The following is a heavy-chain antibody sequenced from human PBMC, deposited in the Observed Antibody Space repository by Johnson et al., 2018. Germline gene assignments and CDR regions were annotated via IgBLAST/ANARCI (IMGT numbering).Heavy chain of an antibody. D-gene: IGHD2-21*02. V-gene: IGHV1-69*01. CDR2: IIPIFGTA. J-gene: IGHJ3*02. Sequence: QVQLVQSGAEVKKXGSSVKVXCKASGGTFSSYAISWVRQAPGQGLEWMGGIIPIFGTANYAQKFQGRVTITADESTSTAYMELSSLRSEDTAVYYCARGVLAYCGGDCFSGNAFDIWGQGTMVTVSS. CDR3: ARGVLAYCGGDCFSGNAFDI. CDR1: GGTFSSYA.